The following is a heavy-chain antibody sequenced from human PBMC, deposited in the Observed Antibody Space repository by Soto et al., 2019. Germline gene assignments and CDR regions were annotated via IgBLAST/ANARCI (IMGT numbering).Heavy chain of an antibody. CDR1: GDSVSTNSAA. V-gene: IGHV6-1*01. J-gene: IGHJ4*02. CDR3: ARGYGRNFDY. D-gene: IGHD5-18*01. Sequence: PSQTLSLTCAISGDSVSTNSAAWHWIRQSPSRGLEWLGKTYYKSKWYFDYAVSVKSRIAIKPDTSENQFSLQLSSVTAADTAVYSCARGYGRNFDYWGQGTLVTVSS. CDR2: TYYKSKWYF.